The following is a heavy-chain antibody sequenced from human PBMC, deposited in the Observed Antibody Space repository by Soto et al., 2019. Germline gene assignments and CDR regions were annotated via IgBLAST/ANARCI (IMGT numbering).Heavy chain of an antibody. Sequence: GGSLRLSCAVSGFIFSDQYMDWVRQAPGKGLEWVGRIKSKTDGGTTDYAAPVKGRFTISRDDSKNTLYLQMNSLKTEDTAVYYCTTEGGEHCSSTSCQSGYYYYYGMDVWGQGTTVTVSS. CDR2: IKSKTDGGTT. V-gene: IGHV3-15*01. CDR1: GFIFSDQY. J-gene: IGHJ6*02. CDR3: TTEGGEHCSSTSCQSGYYYYYGMDV. D-gene: IGHD2-2*01.